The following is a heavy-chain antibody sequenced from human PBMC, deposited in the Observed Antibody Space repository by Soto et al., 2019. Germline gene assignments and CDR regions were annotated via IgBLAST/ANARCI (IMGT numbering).Heavy chain of an antibody. CDR1: GFTFSNAW. J-gene: IGHJ4*02. Sequence: GGSLRLSCAASGFTFSNAWMSWVRQAPGKGLEWVGRIKSKTDGGTTDYAAPVKGRFTISRDDSKNTLYLQMNSLKTEDTAVYYCTTDGPNCTNGVCYGRSGVEYYFDYWGQGTLVTVSS. D-gene: IGHD2-8*01. CDR3: TTDGPNCTNGVCYGRSGVEYYFDY. CDR2: IKSKTDGGTT. V-gene: IGHV3-15*01.